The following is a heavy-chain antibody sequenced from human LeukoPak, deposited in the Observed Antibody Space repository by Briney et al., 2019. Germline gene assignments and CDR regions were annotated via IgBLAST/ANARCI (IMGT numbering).Heavy chain of an antibody. CDR3: ARGWDCSSTSCYTENYYMDV. V-gene: IGHV4-59*08. D-gene: IGHD2-2*02. CDR1: GGSISSYY. CDR2: IYYSGST. Sequence: SETLSLTCTVSGGSISSYYWSWIRQPPGKGLEWIGYIYYSGSTNYNPSLKSRVTISVDTSKNQFSLKLSSVTAADTAVYYCARGWDCSSTSCYTENYYMDVWGKGTTVTVSS. J-gene: IGHJ6*03.